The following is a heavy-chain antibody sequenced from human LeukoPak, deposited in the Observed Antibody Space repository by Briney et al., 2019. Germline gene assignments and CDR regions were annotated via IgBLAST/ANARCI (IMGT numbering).Heavy chain of an antibody. J-gene: IGHJ4*02. D-gene: IGHD6-19*01. CDR1: GFTFIAQN. Sequence: GGSLRLSCAAAGFTFIAQNMKWARQAPGKGLEWVAYISTSGDSTKYADSVEGRFTISRDNAENSLYLLMNSLIVEDTAVYYCVKNGWLDYWGQGILVTVSS. CDR3: VKNGWLDY. V-gene: IGHV3-21*06. CDR2: ISTSGDST.